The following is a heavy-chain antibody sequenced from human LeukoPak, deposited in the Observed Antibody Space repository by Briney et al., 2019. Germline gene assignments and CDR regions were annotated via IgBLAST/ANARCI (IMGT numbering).Heavy chain of an antibody. CDR3: AKAPGSTWAAFDS. CDR1: EFTFSIYW. D-gene: IGHD6-13*01. Sequence: GGSLRLSCVASEFTFSIYWIHWVRQAPGKGLVWVSRINPDGSTTDYADSVKGRFTISRDNSKNTLYLQVNSLRAEDTALYYCAKAPGSTWAAFDSWGQGTLVTVSS. J-gene: IGHJ4*02. CDR2: INPDGSTT. V-gene: IGHV3-74*01.